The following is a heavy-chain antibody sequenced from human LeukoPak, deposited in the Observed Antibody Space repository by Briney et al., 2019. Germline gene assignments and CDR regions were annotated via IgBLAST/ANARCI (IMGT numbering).Heavy chain of an antibody. J-gene: IGHJ3*02. V-gene: IGHV3-7*01. D-gene: IGHD3-3*01. CDR2: IKLDGSEE. Sequence: GGSLRLSCVASGFTFSSHWMSWVRQAPGKGLEWVANIKLDGSEEYYVDSVKGRFTISRDNAKNSLYLQMNSLRAEDTAVYYCARDSPRGAAYDFWSGYPDAFDIWGQGTMVTVSS. CDR1: GFTFSSHW. CDR3: ARDSPRGAAYDFWSGYPDAFDI.